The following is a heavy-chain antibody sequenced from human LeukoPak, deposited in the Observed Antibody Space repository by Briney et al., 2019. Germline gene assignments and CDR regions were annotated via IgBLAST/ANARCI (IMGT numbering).Heavy chain of an antibody. J-gene: IGHJ3*02. CDR2: KYARGNS. V-gene: IGHV4-4*07. CDR1: GGSISTYY. Sequence: SETLSLTCTVSGGSISTYYWSWIRQPAGKGPEWIGRKYARGNSNYNPPVQSRVTMSVDTSKNQFSLKLRSVTAADTAVYYCARVRYCSADICTGGDSFDIWGQGTMVSVSS. CDR3: ARVRYCSADICTGGDSFDI. D-gene: IGHD2-15*01.